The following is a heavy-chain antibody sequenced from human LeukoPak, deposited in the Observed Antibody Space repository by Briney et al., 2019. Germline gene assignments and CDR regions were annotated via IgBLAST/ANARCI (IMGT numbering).Heavy chain of an antibody. CDR1: GFSITTNGVG. D-gene: IGHD3-10*01. CDR3: ARSGALTHYFDY. J-gene: IGHJ4*02. CDR2: IYWDDDK. Sequence: SGPTLVNPTQTLTVTCSFSGFSITTNGVGVGWIRRPPGKALEWLALIYWDDDKYYSPSLKSRLTITKDPSKNQVVLTVTNMDPVDTATYYCARSGALTHYFDYWGQGTLVTVSS. V-gene: IGHV2-5*02.